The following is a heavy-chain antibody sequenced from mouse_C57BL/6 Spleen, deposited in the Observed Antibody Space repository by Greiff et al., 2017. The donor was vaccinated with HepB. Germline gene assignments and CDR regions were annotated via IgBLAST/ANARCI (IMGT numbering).Heavy chain of an antibody. CDR3: ARDHYYGSSFYAMDY. Sequence: EVKLEESEGGLVQPGSSMKLSCTASGFTFSDYYMAWVRQVPEKGLEWVANINYDGSSTYYLDSLKSRFIISRDNAKNILYLQMSSLKSEDTATYYCARDHYYGSSFYAMDYWGQGTSVTVSS. CDR1: GFTFSDYY. J-gene: IGHJ4*01. V-gene: IGHV5-16*01. D-gene: IGHD1-1*01. CDR2: INYDGSST.